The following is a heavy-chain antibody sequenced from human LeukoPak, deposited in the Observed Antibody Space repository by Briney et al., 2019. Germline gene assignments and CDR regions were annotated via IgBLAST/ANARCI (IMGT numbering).Heavy chain of an antibody. J-gene: IGHJ6*04. CDR1: GFTFSDYY. D-gene: IGHD5-24*01. Sequence: GGSLRLSCAASGFTFSDYYMSWIRQAPGKGLEWVSYISSSGSTIYYADSVKGRFTISRDNAKNSLYLQMNSLRAEDTAVHYCARDFAFGDGYPVVWGKGTTVTVSS. CDR3: ARDFAFGDGYPVV. CDR2: ISSSGSTI. V-gene: IGHV3-11*04.